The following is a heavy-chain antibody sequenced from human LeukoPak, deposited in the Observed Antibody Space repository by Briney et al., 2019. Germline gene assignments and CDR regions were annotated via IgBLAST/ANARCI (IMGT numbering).Heavy chain of an antibody. CDR2: IRYVGSDK. V-gene: IGHV3-30*12. CDR1: GFIFSSYG. J-gene: IGHJ4*02. D-gene: IGHD4-17*01. Sequence: PGGSLRLSCAASGFIFSSYGMHWVRQAPGKGLEWMAVIRYVGSDKYYADSVKGRFTISRDNSQNTMYLQMNSLRAEDTAVYYCARENDYALDYWGQGTLVTVSS. CDR3: ARENDYALDY.